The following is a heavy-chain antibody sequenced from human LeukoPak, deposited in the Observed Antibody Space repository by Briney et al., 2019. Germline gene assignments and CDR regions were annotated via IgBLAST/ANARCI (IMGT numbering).Heavy chain of an antibody. J-gene: IGHJ4*02. CDR3: ARDGPRPGGIAAADRQDY. D-gene: IGHD6-13*01. CDR2: ISSSGSTI. V-gene: IGHV3-48*03. Sequence: GGSLRLSCAASGFTFSSYEMNWVRQAPGKGLEWVSYISSSGSTIYYADSVKGRFTISRDNAKNSLYLQMNSLRAEDTAVYCCARDGPRPGGIAAADRQDYWGQGTLVTVSS. CDR1: GFTFSSYE.